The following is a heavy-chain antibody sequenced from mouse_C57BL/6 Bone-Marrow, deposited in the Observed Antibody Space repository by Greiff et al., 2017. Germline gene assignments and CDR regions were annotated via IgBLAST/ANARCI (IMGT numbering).Heavy chain of an antibody. CDR2: IHPNSGST. D-gene: IGHD6-1*01. CDR3: SRGGSSLVAY. J-gene: IGHJ3*01. Sequence: VQLQQPGAELVKPGASVKLSCKASGYTFTRYWMHWVKQRPGQGLEWIGMIHPNSGSTNYNEKFQSKATLTVDTSSNSAYMQLSSLTSEDSAFYYCSRGGSSLVAYWGQGTLVTVSA. CDR1: GYTFTRYW. V-gene: IGHV1-64*01.